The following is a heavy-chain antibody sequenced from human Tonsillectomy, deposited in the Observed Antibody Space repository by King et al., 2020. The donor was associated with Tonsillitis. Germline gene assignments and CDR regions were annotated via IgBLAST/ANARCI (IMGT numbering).Heavy chain of an antibody. D-gene: IGHD6-13*01. CDR1: GGSITNYY. Sequence: VQLQESGPGLVKPSETLSLTCTVSGGSITNYYWSWIRQPAGKGLEWIGRIYATGRFNTNYNPSLKSRVTLSVDTSKNQFSLKLSSVTAADTAVYYCARDTVGISAAGVVWGQGTVVTISS. J-gene: IGHJ3*01. CDR2: IYATGRFNT. CDR3: ARDTVGISAAGVV. V-gene: IGHV4-4*07.